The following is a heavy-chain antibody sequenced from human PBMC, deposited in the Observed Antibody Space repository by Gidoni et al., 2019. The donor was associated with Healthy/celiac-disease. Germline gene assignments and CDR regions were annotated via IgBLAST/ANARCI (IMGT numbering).Heavy chain of an antibody. CDR2: ISGSGGST. CDR3: ANGQYYDILGAFDY. V-gene: IGHV3-23*01. D-gene: IGHD3-9*01. Sequence: EVQLLESGGGLVQPGGSLRLSCAASGFPFSSYDMSWVRQAPGKGLEWVSAISGSGGSTYYADSVKGRFTISRDNSKNTLYLQMNSLRAEDTAVYYCANGQYYDILGAFDYWGQGTLVTVSS. CDR1: GFPFSSYD. J-gene: IGHJ4*02.